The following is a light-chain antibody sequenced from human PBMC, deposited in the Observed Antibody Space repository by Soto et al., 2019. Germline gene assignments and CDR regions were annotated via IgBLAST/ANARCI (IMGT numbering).Light chain of an antibody. CDR2: DDN. V-gene: IGLV6-57*03. CDR1: SGSIASNY. CDR3: QSYDSTNHVV. Sequence: NFMLTQPHSVSESPGKTVTISCTRSSGSIASNYVQWYQQRPGSAPTTVIYDDNQRPSGVPDRFSGSIDSSSNSASLTISGLKTDDEADYYCQSYDSTNHVVFGGGTQLTVL. J-gene: IGLJ2*01.